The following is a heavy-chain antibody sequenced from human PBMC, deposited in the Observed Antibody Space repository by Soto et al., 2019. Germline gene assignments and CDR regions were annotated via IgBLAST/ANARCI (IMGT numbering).Heavy chain of an antibody. D-gene: IGHD2-15*01. CDR2: IYYSGYT. Sequence: QPLPWGLEWIGTIYYSGYTYYSPSLQSRVTISADTSKNQFSLKLSSVTAADTAVYYCARRYGGNFDYWGQGTLVTVSS. V-gene: IGHV4-39*07. CDR3: ARRYGGNFDY. J-gene: IGHJ4*02.